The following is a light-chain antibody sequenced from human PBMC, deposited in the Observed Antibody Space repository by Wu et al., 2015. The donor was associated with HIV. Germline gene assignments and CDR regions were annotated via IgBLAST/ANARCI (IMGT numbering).Light chain of an antibody. V-gene: IGKV3-11*01. Sequence: EIVLTQSPGTLSLSPGERATLSCRASQSVSSYLAWYQQKPGQAPRLLIYDAFNRATGIPARFSGSGSGTDFTLTISSLEPEDFAVYYCQQRSSWPWTFGQGTKVEIK. J-gene: IGKJ1*01. CDR3: QQRSSWPWT. CDR1: QSVSSY. CDR2: DAF.